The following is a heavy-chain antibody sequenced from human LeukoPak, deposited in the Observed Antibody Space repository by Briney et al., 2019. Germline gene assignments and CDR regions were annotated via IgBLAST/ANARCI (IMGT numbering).Heavy chain of an antibody. Sequence: GGSLRLSCAASGFTFSSYGMHWVRQAPGKGLEWVAFIRYDGSNKYYADSVKGRFTISRDNSKNTLYLQMNSLRAEDTAVYYCAKMVLAFGGVIVPYFDYWGQGTLVTVSS. D-gene: IGHD3-16*02. J-gene: IGHJ4*02. CDR2: IRYDGSNK. CDR3: AKMVLAFGGVIVPYFDY. V-gene: IGHV3-30*02. CDR1: GFTFSSYG.